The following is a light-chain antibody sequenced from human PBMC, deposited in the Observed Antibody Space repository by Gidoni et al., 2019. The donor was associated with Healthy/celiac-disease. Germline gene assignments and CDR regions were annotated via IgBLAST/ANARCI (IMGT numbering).Light chain of an antibody. CDR1: SSDVGGYNY. Sequence: QSALTQPPSASWSPGQSVTISCTVTSSDVGGYNYVSWYQQHPGKAPKLMIYEVSKRPSGVPDRFSGSKSGNTASLTVSGLQAEDEADYYCSSYAGSNNLFGGGTKLTVL. CDR2: EVS. J-gene: IGLJ2*01. V-gene: IGLV2-8*01. CDR3: SSYAGSNNL.